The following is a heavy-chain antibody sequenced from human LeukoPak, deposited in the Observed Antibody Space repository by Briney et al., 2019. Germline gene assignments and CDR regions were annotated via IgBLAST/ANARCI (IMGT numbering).Heavy chain of an antibody. V-gene: IGHV1-46*01. D-gene: IGHD3-22*01. CDR2: INPSGGST. CDR3: ARVRPRNYYDSSGYYNAFDI. Sequence: ASVKVSCKASGYTFTSYYMHWVRQAPGQGLEWMGIINPSGGSTSYAQKFQGRVTMTRDTSTSTVYMELSSLRSEDTAVYYCARVRPRNYYDSSGYYNAFDIWGQGTMVTVSS. CDR1: GYTFTSYY. J-gene: IGHJ3*02.